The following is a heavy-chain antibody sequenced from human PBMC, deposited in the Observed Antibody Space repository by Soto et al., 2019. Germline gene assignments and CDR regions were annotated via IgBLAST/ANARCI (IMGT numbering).Heavy chain of an antibody. CDR2: ITTYNGNT. J-gene: IGHJ6*02. Sequence: QVQLVQSGVEVREPGASVKVSCKAVRYIFTNYGVSWVRQAPGQGLEWMGWITTYNGNTEYAQKFQGRVTMTTDASTSTAYMELGSLRSDDTAXYYXXXXXXXYGMDVWGQGTTVTVSS. V-gene: IGHV1-18*01. CDR1: RYIFTNYG. CDR3: XXXXXXYGMDV.